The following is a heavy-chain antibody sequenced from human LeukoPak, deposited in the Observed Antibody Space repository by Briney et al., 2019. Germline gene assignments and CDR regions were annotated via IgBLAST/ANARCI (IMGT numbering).Heavy chain of an antibody. J-gene: IGHJ3*02. CDR1: GFTFSSYA. Sequence: GGSLRLSCAASGFTFSSYAMHWVRQAPGKGLEWVAVISYDGSNKYYADSVKGRFTISRDNSKNTLYLQMNSLRAEDTAVYYCARGGWELLFHAFDIWGQGTMVTVSS. CDR3: ARGGWELLFHAFDI. CDR2: ISYDGSNK. D-gene: IGHD1-26*01. V-gene: IGHV3-30*04.